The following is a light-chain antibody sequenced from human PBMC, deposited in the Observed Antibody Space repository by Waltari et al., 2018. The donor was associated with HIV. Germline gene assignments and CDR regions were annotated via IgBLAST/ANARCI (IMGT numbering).Light chain of an antibody. J-gene: IGKJ1*01. CDR3: QQANSFPRT. CDR1: PGVSGW. V-gene: IGKV1-12*01. CDR2: AAS. Sequence: DVQMTQSPSSVSASVGDRVIITCRASPGVSGWLSWYQQKMGKAPRLLIYAASSLQSGVPSRFSGSGFGTEFTLTINNLQPEDFATYYCQQANSFPRTFGQGTKVEMK.